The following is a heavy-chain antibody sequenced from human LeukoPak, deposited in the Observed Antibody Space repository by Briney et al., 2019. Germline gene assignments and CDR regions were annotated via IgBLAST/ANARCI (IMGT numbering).Heavy chain of an antibody. V-gene: IGHV4-59*08. J-gene: IGHJ4*02. CDR3: ARHGAPGSFDY. D-gene: IGHD3-10*01. CDR2: IYYSGST. CDR1: GGSISSYD. Sequence: PSETLSLTCTVSGGSISSYDWSWIRQPPGKGLEWIGYIYYSGSTNYNPSLKSRVTISVDTSKNQFSLKLSSVTAADTAVYYCARHGAPGSFDYWGREPWSPSPQ.